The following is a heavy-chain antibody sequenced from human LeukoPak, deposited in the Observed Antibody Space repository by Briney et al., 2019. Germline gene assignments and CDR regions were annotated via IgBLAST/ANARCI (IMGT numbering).Heavy chain of an antibody. Sequence: SETLSLTCTVSGGSISSVGYYWSWIRQHPGKGLEWIGYIYYSGSTYYNPSLKSRVTISVDTSKNQLSLKLGSVTAADTAVYYCARDVSSSSWFDPWGQGTLVTVSS. D-gene: IGHD6-6*01. J-gene: IGHJ5*02. CDR3: ARDVSSSSWFDP. CDR2: IYYSGST. V-gene: IGHV4-31*03. CDR1: GGSISSVGYY.